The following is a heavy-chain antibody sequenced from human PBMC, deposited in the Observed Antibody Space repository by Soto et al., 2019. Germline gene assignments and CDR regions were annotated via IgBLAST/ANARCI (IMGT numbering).Heavy chain of an antibody. Sequence: SETLSLTCTVSGGSISSYYWSWIRQPPGKGLEWIGYIYYSGSTNYNPSLKSRVTISVDTSKNQFSLKLSSVTAADTAVYYCARGGGRDDSSGFDYWGQGTLVTVSS. CDR1: GGSISSYY. CDR2: IYYSGST. CDR3: ARGGGRDDSSGFDY. J-gene: IGHJ4*02. D-gene: IGHD3-22*01. V-gene: IGHV4-59*01.